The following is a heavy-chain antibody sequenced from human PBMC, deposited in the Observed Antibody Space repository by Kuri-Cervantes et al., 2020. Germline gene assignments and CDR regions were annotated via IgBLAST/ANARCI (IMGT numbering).Heavy chain of an antibody. CDR1: GGSVSSGSYY. CDR2: VYYSGST. Sequence: SETLSLTCTVSGGSVSSGSYYWSWIRQPPGKGLEWIGTVYYSGSTYYNPSLKSRVTLSVDTSKNQFSVKLSSVTAADTAVYYCARWPKYSSGWNWGQGTLVTVSS. CDR3: ARWPKYSSGWN. D-gene: IGHD6-19*01. V-gene: IGHV4-39*01. J-gene: IGHJ4*02.